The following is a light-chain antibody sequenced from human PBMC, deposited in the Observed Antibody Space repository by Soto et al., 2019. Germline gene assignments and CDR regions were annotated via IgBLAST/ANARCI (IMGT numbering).Light chain of an antibody. J-gene: IGLJ2*01. V-gene: IGLV1-44*01. CDR2: SNA. Sequence: QSLLTQPPSVSGTPGQSVTVSCSGSSSNIGSNSVKWYQQFPGAAPKPLIYSNALRPSGVPDRFSGSKSGTSASLAISGLQPEDEADYYCAVWDDSLMGVFGGGTKLTVL. CDR3: AVWDDSLMGV. CDR1: SSNIGSNS.